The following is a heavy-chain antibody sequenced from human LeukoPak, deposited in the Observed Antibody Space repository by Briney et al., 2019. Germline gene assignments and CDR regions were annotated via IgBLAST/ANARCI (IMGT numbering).Heavy chain of an antibody. CDR3: ARGSGQWLALDY. V-gene: IGHV3-30*02. CDR1: GFSFSSYG. D-gene: IGHD6-19*01. CDR2: IRSDGSNK. Sequence: GGSLRLSCAGSGFSFSSYGMHWVRQAPGKGLEWMAFIRSDGSNKYYADSVKGRFTISRDNSKNTLYLQMNSLRAEDTAVYYCARGSGQWLALDYWGQGTLVTVSS. J-gene: IGHJ4*02.